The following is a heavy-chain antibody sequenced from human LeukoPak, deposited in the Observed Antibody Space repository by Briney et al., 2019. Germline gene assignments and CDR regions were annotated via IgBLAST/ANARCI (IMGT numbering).Heavy chain of an antibody. CDR2: ISSSGSTI. Sequence: PGGSLRLSCAASGFTFSDYYMSWIRQAPGRGLEWVSYISSSGSTIYYADSVKGRFTISRDNAKNSLYLQMNSLRAEDTAVYYCAKGASGSHYYSFDYWGQGTLVTVSS. J-gene: IGHJ4*02. V-gene: IGHV3-11*01. CDR1: GFTFSDYY. D-gene: IGHD1-26*01. CDR3: AKGASGSHYYSFDY.